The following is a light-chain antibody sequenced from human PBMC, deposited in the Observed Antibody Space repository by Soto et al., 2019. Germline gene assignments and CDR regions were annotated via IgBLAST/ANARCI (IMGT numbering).Light chain of an antibody. J-gene: IGLJ1*01. CDR1: SNIVGSYNL. Sequence: QSVLTQPASVSGSPGQSITLSCTGTSNIVGSYNLVSWYQHHPGKAPKLMIFEGSKRPSGVSNRFSGSKSGNTASLTISGLQAEDEADFYCCSYAGSNYYVFGTGTKVTVL. V-gene: IGLV2-23*01. CDR2: EGS. CDR3: CSYAGSNYYV.